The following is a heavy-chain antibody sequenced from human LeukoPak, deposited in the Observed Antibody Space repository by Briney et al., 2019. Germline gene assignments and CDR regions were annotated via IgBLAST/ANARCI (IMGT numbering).Heavy chain of an antibody. J-gene: IGHJ5*02. CDR3: AREKHAAIGLNKGVRWFDP. CDR1: GYMFSGYY. Sequence: ASVKVSCKASGYMFSGYYIHWVRQAPGQGPEWMGWIDPNTGGTNTAHKIQGRVTMSRDTSINTVYVEMSRLRSGDTAVYYCAREKHAAIGLNKGVRWFDPWGQGTLVTVSS. CDR2: IDPNTGGT. D-gene: IGHD6-25*01. V-gene: IGHV1-2*02.